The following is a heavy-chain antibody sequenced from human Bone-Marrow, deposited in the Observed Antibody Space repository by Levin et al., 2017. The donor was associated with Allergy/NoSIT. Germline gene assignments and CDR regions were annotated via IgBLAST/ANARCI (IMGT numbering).Heavy chain of an antibody. V-gene: IGHV3-30*12. CDR1: GFTFGSYD. CDR2: ISYDASDK. J-gene: IGHJ3*01. D-gene: IGHD3-16*01. Sequence: LSLTCGASGFTFGSYDMHWVRQAPGKGLEWVAIISYDASDKNYADSVRGRFTISRDNSKNALYLQMNNLRAEDTAVYYCARVYLSYTFDVWGQGTMVTVSS. CDR3: ARVYLSYTFDV.